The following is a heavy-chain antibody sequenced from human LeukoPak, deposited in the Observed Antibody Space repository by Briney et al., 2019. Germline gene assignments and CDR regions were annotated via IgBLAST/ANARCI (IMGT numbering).Heavy chain of an antibody. CDR2: IYHRGST. D-gene: IGHD3-10*01. CDR1: GYSISNGYY. Sequence: SETLSLTCTVSGYSISNGYYWGWIRQPPGKGLEWVGSIYHRGSTYYNPSLKSRVTISVDTSKNQFSLKLSSVTAADTAVYYCARHYGVDYNRRYFQHWGQGTLVTVSS. J-gene: IGHJ1*01. CDR3: ARHYGVDYNRRYFQH. V-gene: IGHV4-38-2*02.